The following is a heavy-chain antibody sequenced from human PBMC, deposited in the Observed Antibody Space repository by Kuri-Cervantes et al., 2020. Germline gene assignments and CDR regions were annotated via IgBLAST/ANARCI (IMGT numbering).Heavy chain of an antibody. V-gene: IGHV1-2*04. CDR2: INPNSGGT. D-gene: IGHD4-17*01. Sequence: GGSLRLSCKASGYTFTGYYMHWVRQAPGQGLEWMGWINPNSGGTNYAQKFQGWVTMTRDTSISTAYMELSRLRSDDTAVYYCARDHGYGDYVDYYGMDVWGQGTTVTVSS. CDR3: ARDHGYGDYVDYYGMDV. J-gene: IGHJ6*02. CDR1: GYTFTGYY.